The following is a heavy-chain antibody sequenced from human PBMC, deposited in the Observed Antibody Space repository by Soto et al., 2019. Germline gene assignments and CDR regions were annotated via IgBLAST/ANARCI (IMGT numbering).Heavy chain of an antibody. Sequence: PGESLKICCDCSGYSFTTHWIGLVHQMPGKGLEWMGNIYPDDSDATYSPSFQGQVTMSADKSITTAFLQWSSLKASDTAIYYCARQYWRAGNCYFDSWGQGTLVTVSS. V-gene: IGHV5-51*07. CDR1: GYSFTTHW. CDR2: IYPDDSDA. D-gene: IGHD2-15*01. J-gene: IGHJ4*02. CDR3: ARQYWRAGNCYFDS.